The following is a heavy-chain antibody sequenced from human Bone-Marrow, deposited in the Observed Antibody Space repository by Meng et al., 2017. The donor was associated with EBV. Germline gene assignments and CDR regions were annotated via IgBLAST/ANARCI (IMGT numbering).Heavy chain of an antibody. CDR2: IYQSGET. CDR3: ARNDVVLPAYFALDA. D-gene: IGHD2-2*01. V-gene: IGHV4-4*02. Sequence: VQLQEVRPAPGRPSGTLPLSCPFSGGAISRTACWSWARQPPRKWLEWRGEIYQSGETNYNPSLKSRVTISVDTSKNVFSLNLTSVTAADTAVYFCARNDVVLPAYFALDAWGQGTMVTVSS. CDR1: GGAISRTAC. J-gene: IGHJ5*02.